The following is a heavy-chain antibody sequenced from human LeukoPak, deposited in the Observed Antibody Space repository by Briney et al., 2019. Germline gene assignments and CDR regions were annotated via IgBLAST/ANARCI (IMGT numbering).Heavy chain of an antibody. D-gene: IGHD3-16*01. J-gene: IGHJ4*02. CDR3: ARENRGAFSYDDSFDY. CDR2: IIPMFGTT. V-gene: IGHV1-69*06. Sequence: GASVKVSCKAFGYTFTSNYMHWVRQAPGQGLEWMGGIIPMFGTTNFAQKFQGRVTIIADRSTSTAYMQLSSLRSEDTAVYYCARENRGAFSYDDSFDYWGQGTLVTVSS. CDR1: GYTFTSNY.